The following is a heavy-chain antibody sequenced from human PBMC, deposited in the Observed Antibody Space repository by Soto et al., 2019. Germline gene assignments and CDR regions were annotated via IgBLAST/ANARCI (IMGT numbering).Heavy chain of an antibody. D-gene: IGHD2-15*01. Sequence: GGSLRLSCAASGFTFSGFPMHWVRQAPGKGLEWVAVISYDGNNKYYADSVRGRSTISRDNSKNTLYLEMNGLRPDDTSVYYCARGMGGRVCYYYFGMDVWGPGTTVTVSS. CDR3: ARGMGGRVCYYYFGMDV. CDR1: GFTFSGFP. V-gene: IGHV3-30-3*01. J-gene: IGHJ6*02. CDR2: ISYDGNNK.